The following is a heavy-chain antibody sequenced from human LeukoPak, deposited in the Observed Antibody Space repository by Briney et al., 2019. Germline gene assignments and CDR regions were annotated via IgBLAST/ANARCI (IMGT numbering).Heavy chain of an antibody. J-gene: IGHJ4*02. Sequence: SETLSLTCAVSGGSISGFYWTWIRQPPGKGLEFIGQIHYSGSTDYNPSLKSRITISIDTSKNQFSLKLTSVTAADTAVYYCATRGYWGQGTLVTVSS. CDR3: ATRGY. CDR1: GGSISGFY. V-gene: IGHV4-59*08. D-gene: IGHD3-10*01. CDR2: IHYSGST.